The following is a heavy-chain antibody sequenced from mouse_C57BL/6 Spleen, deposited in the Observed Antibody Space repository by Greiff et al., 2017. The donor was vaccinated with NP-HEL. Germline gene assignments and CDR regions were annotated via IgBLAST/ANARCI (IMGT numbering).Heavy chain of an antibody. CDR2: IYPGSGNT. Sequence: LVESGAELVRPGASVKLSCKASGYTFTDYYINWVKQRPGQGLEWIARIYPGSGNTYYNEKFKGKATLTAEKSSSTAYMQLSSLTSEDSAVYFCAREDDGYYPFDYWGQGTTLTVSS. D-gene: IGHD2-3*01. J-gene: IGHJ2*01. CDR1: GYTFTDYY. V-gene: IGHV1-76*01. CDR3: AREDDGYYPFDY.